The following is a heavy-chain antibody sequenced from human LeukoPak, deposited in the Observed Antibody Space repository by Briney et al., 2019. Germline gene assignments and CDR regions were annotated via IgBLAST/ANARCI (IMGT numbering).Heavy chain of an antibody. V-gene: IGHV3-74*01. CDR2: IHGDGSSA. J-gene: IGHJ4*02. D-gene: IGHD2-15*01. CDR3: VRLSTATPGIDS. CDR1: GFAFSTYW. Sequence: GGSLRLSCAASGFAFSTYWIHWVRQAPGKGLVWVSGIHGDGSSAYYAASVRGRFTISRDNAKNTLYPQMNSLRAEDTAVYSCVRLSTATPGIDSWGQGTLVTVSS.